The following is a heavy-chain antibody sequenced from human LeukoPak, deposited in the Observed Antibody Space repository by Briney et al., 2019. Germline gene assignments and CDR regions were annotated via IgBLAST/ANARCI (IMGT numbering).Heavy chain of an antibody. D-gene: IGHD3-22*01. CDR2: ISYDGSNK. CDR3: ARVRGYDTRDFDY. V-gene: IGHV3-33*05. J-gene: IGHJ4*02. Sequence: GSSLRLSCAASGFPFSGSGMHWVRQAPGKGLEWVAVISYDGSNKYYADSVKGRFTISRDNAKNTLYMRMNGLRAEDTAVYYCARVRGYDTRDFDYWGQGALVTVSS. CDR1: GFPFSGSG.